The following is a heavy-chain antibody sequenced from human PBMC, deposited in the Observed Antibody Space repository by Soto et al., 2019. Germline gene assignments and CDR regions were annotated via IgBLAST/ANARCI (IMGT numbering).Heavy chain of an antibody. V-gene: IGHV4-59*01. CDR3: ARAPRPTGDYYYYCMDV. Sequence: AETLSLTCTVSGGSISSYYWSWIRQPPGKGLEWIGDIYYSGSTNYNPSLKSRVTISVDTSKNQFSLKLSSVTAADTAVYDCARAPRPTGDYYYYCMDVWGKGTTVTVSS. CDR1: GGSISSYY. D-gene: IGHD7-27*01. CDR2: IYYSGST. J-gene: IGHJ6*03.